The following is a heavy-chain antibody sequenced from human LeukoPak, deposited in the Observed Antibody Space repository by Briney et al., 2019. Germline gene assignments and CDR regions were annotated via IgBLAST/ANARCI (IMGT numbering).Heavy chain of an antibody. CDR1: GYSISSGYY. J-gene: IGHJ4*02. CDR3: ASSNPRGYDFWSGYYTGANFDY. Sequence: SETLSLTCTVSGYSISSGYYWGWIRQSPGKGLEWIGSIYHSGSTYYNPSLKSRVTISVDTSKDQFSLKLSSVTAADTPVYYCASSNPRGYDFWSGYYTGANFDYWGQGTLVTVSS. V-gene: IGHV4-38-2*02. D-gene: IGHD3-3*01. CDR2: IYHSGST.